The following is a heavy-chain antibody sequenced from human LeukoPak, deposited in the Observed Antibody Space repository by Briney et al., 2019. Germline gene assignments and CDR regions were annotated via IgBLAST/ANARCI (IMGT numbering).Heavy chain of an antibody. D-gene: IGHD6-13*01. J-gene: IGHJ6*03. Sequence: SETLSLTCTVSGGSISSSSYYWGWIRQPPGKGLEWIGSIYYSGSTYYNPSLKSRVTISEDTSKNQFSLKLSSVTAADTAVYYCARGGIAAAGYYYYYMDVWGKGTTVTVSS. CDR3: ARGGIAAAGYYYYYMDV. V-gene: IGHV4-39*01. CDR1: GGSISSSSYY. CDR2: IYYSGST.